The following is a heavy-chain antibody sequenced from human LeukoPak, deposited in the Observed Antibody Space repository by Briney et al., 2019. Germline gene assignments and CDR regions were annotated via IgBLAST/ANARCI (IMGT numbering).Heavy chain of an antibody. CDR1: GFTFSSYW. CDR2: IKQDGSEK. Sequence: PGGSLRLSCAASGFTFSSYWMSWVRQAPGKGLEWVANIKQDGSEKYYVDSVKGRFTISRDNAKNSLYLQMNSLRAEDTAVYYCARDPEHSSSWYRWDYFDYWGQGTLVTVSS. D-gene: IGHD6-13*01. V-gene: IGHV3-7*01. J-gene: IGHJ4*02. CDR3: ARDPEHSSSWYRWDYFDY.